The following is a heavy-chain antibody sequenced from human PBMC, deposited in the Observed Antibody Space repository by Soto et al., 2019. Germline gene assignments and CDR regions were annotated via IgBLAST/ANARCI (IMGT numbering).Heavy chain of an antibody. J-gene: IGHJ6*02. CDR3: ARVGNWGWGGNYYYGMDV. D-gene: IGHD7-27*01. V-gene: IGHV3-30-3*01. Sequence: QVQLVESGGGVVQPGRSLRLSCAASGFTFSSYAMHWVRQAPGKGLEWVAVISYDGSNKYYADSVKGRFTISRDNSKNTLYLQMNSLRAEDTAVYYCARVGNWGWGGNYYYGMDVWGQGTTVTVSS. CDR2: ISYDGSNK. CDR1: GFTFSSYA.